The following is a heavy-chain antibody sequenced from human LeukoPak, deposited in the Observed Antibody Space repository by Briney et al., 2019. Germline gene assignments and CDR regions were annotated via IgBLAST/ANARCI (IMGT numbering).Heavy chain of an antibody. Sequence: PSQTLSLTCAISGDSVSNNSAAWNWIRQSPSRGLEWLGRTFFRSKWYNDYAVSVKSRITINPDTSRNQFSLQLDSVTSEDTAVYFCARDRTRGYSYGYYFDYWGQGTLVTVSS. D-gene: IGHD5-18*01. CDR2: TFFRSKWYN. CDR1: GDSVSNNSAA. J-gene: IGHJ4*02. CDR3: ARDRTRGYSYGYYFDY. V-gene: IGHV6-1*01.